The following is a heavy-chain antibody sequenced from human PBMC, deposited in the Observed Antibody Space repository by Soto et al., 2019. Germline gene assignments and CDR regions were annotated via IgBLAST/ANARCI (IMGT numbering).Heavy chain of an antibody. CDR1: GFSFGDSY. V-gene: IGHV3-11*06. D-gene: IGHD2-21*01. J-gene: IGHJ4*02. CDR2: ISGGSSYT. Sequence: QVQLVESGGGLVKPGGSLRLACGASGFSFGDSYMSWVRQAPGKGLEWLSYISGGSSYTNYADSVKGRFTISRDNAKRSLYLEMNSLRADDTAVYYCAKTIVAASGYYFDHWGQGNLVTVSS. CDR3: AKTIVAASGYYFDH.